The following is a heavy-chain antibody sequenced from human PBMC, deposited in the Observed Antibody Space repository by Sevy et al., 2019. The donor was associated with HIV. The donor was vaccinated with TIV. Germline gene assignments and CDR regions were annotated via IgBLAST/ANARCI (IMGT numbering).Heavy chain of an antibody. Sequence: HSETLSLTCAVYGDSFSGYSWNWIRQSPEKRLEWIGEITHSGNTNYISSLKSRVTISKATSKNQFSLKLSSVTAADTAVYYCARAKDVFGTFDIWGQGTGVTVSS. J-gene: IGHJ3*02. V-gene: IGHV4-34*01. CDR3: ARAKDVFGTFDI. CDR1: GDSFSGYS. D-gene: IGHD3-10*01. CDR2: ITHSGNT.